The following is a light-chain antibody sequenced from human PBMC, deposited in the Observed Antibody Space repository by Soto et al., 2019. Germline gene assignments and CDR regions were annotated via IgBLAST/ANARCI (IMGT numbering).Light chain of an antibody. V-gene: IGLV1-51*01. CDR3: GTWDGSLTAVV. Sequence: QSVLTQPPSISAAPGQKVTISCSGSSSNIGTNYVSWYQHHPGTAPKLLIYESNKRPSGIPDRFSGSKSGTSATLGITGLQTGDEADYYCGTWDGSLTAVVFGGGTKLTVL. CDR2: ESN. CDR1: SSNIGTNY. J-gene: IGLJ2*01.